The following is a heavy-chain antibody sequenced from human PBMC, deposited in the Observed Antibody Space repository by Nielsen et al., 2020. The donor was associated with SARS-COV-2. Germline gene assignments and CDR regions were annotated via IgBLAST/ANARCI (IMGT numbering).Heavy chain of an antibody. CDR2: IYCSGST. J-gene: IGHJ6*02. D-gene: IGHD3-22*01. CDR1: GGSISSYY. V-gene: IGHV4-59*01. Sequence: SETLSLTCTVSGGSISSYYWSWIRQPPGKGLEWIGYIYCSGSTNYNPSLKSRVTISVDTSKNQFSLKLSSVTAADTAVYYCARNTNYYDSSGYKDYYYYGMDVWGQGTTVTVSS. CDR3: ARNTNYYDSSGYKDYYYYGMDV.